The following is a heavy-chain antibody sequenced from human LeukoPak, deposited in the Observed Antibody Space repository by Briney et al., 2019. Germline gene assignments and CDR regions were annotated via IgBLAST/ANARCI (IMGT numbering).Heavy chain of an antibody. Sequence: GGSLRLSCAASGFTFSSYAMSWVRQAPGKGLEWVSVVSGSGGSTYYADSVKGRFTISRDSSKNTLYLQMNSLRAEDTAVYYCAKAPVAYYYDSSGYYLGFDYWGQGTLVTVSS. D-gene: IGHD3-22*01. V-gene: IGHV3-23*01. CDR1: GFTFSSYA. CDR3: AKAPVAYYYDSSGYYLGFDY. CDR2: VSGSGGST. J-gene: IGHJ4*02.